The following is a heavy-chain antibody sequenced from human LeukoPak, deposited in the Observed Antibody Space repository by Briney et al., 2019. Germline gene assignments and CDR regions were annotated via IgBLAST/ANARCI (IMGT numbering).Heavy chain of an antibody. CDR3: ARESSSSWSSNFDY. CDR1: GFTFSSYS. J-gene: IGHJ4*02. Sequence: GGSLRLSCAASGFTFSSYSMNWVRQAPGKGLEWVSFISSNSNYIYYADSVKGRFTISRDNAKNSLYLQMNSLRAEDTAVYYCARESSSSWSSNFDYWGQGTLVTVSS. CDR2: ISSNSNYI. D-gene: IGHD6-13*01. V-gene: IGHV3-21*01.